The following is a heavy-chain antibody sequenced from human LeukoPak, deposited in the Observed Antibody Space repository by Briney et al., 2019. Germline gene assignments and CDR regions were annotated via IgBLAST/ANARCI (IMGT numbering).Heavy chain of an antibody. CDR2: ISGSGGST. V-gene: IGHV3-23*01. D-gene: IGHD3-22*01. CDR3: AKDPGFYYDSSGYSRAFDI. Sequence: PGGSLRLSCAASGFTFSSYAMSWVRQAPGKGLEWVSGISGSGGSTYYADSVKGRFTISRDNSKNTLYVQMNSLRAEDTAVYYCAKDPGFYYDSSGYSRAFDIWGQGTMVTVSS. J-gene: IGHJ3*02. CDR1: GFTFSSYA.